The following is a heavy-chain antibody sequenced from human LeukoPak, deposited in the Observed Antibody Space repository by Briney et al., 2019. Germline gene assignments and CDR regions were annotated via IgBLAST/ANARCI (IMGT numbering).Heavy chain of an antibody. Sequence: KASETPSLTCTASGGSISSSSYYWGWIRQPPGKGLEWIGSIYHSGSTYYNPSLKSRVTISVDTSKNQFSLKLSSVTAADTAVYYCARKYYDILTGYSTFNWFDPWGQGTLVTVSS. V-gene: IGHV4-39*07. J-gene: IGHJ5*02. D-gene: IGHD3-9*01. CDR3: ARKYYDILTGYSTFNWFDP. CDR1: GGSISSSSYY. CDR2: IYHSGST.